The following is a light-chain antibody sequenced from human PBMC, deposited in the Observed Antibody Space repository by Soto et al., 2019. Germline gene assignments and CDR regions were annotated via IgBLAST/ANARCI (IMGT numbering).Light chain of an antibody. J-gene: IGLJ1*01. Sequence: QSALTHPASVSGSPGQSITISCTGTSSDVGSYNYVSWYQQHPGKAPRLMIYASSNRPSGVSHRFSGSRSGNTASLTISGLQAEDEADYFCSSYTSGSTLYVFGSGTKVTVL. V-gene: IGLV2-14*01. CDR2: ASS. CDR1: SSDVGSYNY. CDR3: SSYTSGSTLYV.